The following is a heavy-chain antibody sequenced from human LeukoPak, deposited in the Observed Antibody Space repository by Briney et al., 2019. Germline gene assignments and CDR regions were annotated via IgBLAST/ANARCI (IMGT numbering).Heavy chain of an antibody. CDR1: GGTFSSYA. Sequence: SVKVSCKASGGTFSSYAISWVRQAPGQGLEWMGGIIPIFGTANYAKKFQGRVTITADESTSTAYMELSSLRSEDTAVYYCARVPNYYYYMDVWGKGTTVTVSS. V-gene: IGHV1-69*01. CDR3: ARVPNYYYYMDV. J-gene: IGHJ6*03. CDR2: IIPIFGTA.